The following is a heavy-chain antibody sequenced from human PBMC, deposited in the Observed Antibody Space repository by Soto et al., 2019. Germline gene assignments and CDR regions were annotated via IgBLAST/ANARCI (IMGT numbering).Heavy chain of an antibody. CDR2: INHSGST. Sequence: PSETLSLTCAVYGGSFSGYYWSWIRQPPGKGLEWIGEINHSGSTNYNPSLQSRVTTSVDTSKNQFSLKLSSVTAADTAVYYCARGPTTVTYYYYNYGMDVWGQGTTVTVSS. J-gene: IGHJ6*02. CDR1: GGSFSGYY. V-gene: IGHV4-34*01. CDR3: ARGPTTVTYYYYNYGMDV. D-gene: IGHD4-17*01.